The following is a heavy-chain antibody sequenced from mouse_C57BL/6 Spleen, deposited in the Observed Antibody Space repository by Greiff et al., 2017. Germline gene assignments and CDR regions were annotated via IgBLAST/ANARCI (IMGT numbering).Heavy chain of an antibody. J-gene: IGHJ2*01. Sequence: EVQRVESGEGLVKPGGSLKLSCAASGFTFTSYAMSWVRQTPEKRLEWVAYISSGGDYIYYADTVKGRFTISTDNARNTLYLQMSSLKAEDTAMYYCTRERNYFDYWGQGTTLTVSS. CDR3: TRERNYFDY. CDR2: ISSGGDYI. V-gene: IGHV5-9-1*02. CDR1: GFTFTSYA.